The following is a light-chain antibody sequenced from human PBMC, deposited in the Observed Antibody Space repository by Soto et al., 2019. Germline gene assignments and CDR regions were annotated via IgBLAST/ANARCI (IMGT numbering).Light chain of an antibody. J-gene: IGLJ1*01. Sequence: QSVLTQPPSVSGAPGQRVTISCTGSSSNIGAGYDVHWYQQLPGTAPKLLIYGNSNRPSGVPDRFSGSKSGTSASLAITGLQAEDEADYYCQSYDSSLSGFYVFGTGTKRTVL. V-gene: IGLV1-40*01. CDR3: QSYDSSLSGFYV. CDR1: SSNIGAGYD. CDR2: GNS.